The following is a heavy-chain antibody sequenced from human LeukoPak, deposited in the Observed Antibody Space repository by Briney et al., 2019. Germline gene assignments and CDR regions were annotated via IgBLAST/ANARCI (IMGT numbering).Heavy chain of an antibody. Sequence: GGSLRLSCAASGFTVSSNYMSWVRQAAGKGLDWVSVIFSGGGRNYADSVKGRFTISRDNSKNTLYLQMNSLRAEDTAVYYCAGYYDTSGSHAFDICGQARMVTVSS. J-gene: IGHJ3*02. V-gene: IGHV3-53*01. CDR1: GFTVSSNY. CDR2: IFSGGGR. CDR3: AGYYDTSGSHAFDI. D-gene: IGHD3-22*01.